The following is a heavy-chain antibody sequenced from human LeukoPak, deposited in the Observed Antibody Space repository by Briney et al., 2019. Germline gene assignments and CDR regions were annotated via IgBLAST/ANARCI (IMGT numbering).Heavy chain of an antibody. V-gene: IGHV3-7*01. CDR1: GFTFSNDW. CDR2: IKRTGSQI. Sequence: GGSLSLSCVSSGFTFSNDWMTWVRQAPGKGLEWVANIKRTGSQIHNADFVKGRFTISRDNTRNSLFLQMNSLRVEDTALYSCARDTTRSSGSTYFAALDMWGQGTMVSVSS. D-gene: IGHD1-1*01. CDR3: ARDTTRSSGSTYFAALDM. J-gene: IGHJ3*02.